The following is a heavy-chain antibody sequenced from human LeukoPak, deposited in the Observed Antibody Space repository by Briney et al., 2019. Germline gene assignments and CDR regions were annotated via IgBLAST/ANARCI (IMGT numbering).Heavy chain of an antibody. V-gene: IGHV4-34*01. D-gene: IGHD3-9*01. CDR1: GGSFSGYY. Sequence: NPSETLSLTCAVYGGSFSGYYWSWIRQPPGKGLEWIGEINHSGSTNYNPSLKSRVTISVDTSKNQFSLKLSSVTAADTAVYYCARVRLGRPTRDAIDIWGQGTMVTVSS. CDR3: ARVRLGRPTRDAIDI. J-gene: IGHJ3*02. CDR2: INHSGST.